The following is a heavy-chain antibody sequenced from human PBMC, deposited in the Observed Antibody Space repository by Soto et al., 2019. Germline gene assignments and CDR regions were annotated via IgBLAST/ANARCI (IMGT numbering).Heavy chain of an antibody. CDR2: ISRSGDTT. CDR3: ARPFPDNTYYYYGMDV. D-gene: IGHD1-1*01. V-gene: IGHV3-23*01. CDR1: VFTFSSYA. J-gene: IGHJ6*02. Sequence: WWSLRLSCSASVFTFSSYAMSWVRQAPGKGLEWVSTISRSGDTTYYADSVKGRFTVSRDNSKNALYLQLNSLRAEDTAVYYCARPFPDNTYYYYGMDVWGQGTTVTVSS.